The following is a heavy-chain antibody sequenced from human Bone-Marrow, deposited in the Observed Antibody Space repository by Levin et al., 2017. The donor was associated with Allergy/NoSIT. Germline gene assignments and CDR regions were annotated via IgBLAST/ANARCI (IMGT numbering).Heavy chain of an antibody. V-gene: IGHV3-9*01. J-gene: IGHJ4*02. CDR3: AKGLGFCSGARCHLVH. CDR1: GFTFRDYA. Sequence: PGGSLRLSCAASGFTFRDYAMHWVRQAPGKGLEWVAGMSCNSANIGYADSVKGRFTISRDNAKNSLYLQMNNLRSEDSASYYCAKGLGFCSGARCHLVHWGQGTLVPVS. CDR2: MSCNSANI. D-gene: IGHD2-15*01.